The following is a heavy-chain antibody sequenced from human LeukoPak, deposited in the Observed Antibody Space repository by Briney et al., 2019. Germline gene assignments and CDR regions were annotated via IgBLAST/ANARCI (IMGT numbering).Heavy chain of an antibody. V-gene: IGHV3-74*01. CDR2: ISSDGTNT. D-gene: IGHD6-13*01. Sequence: GGSLRLSCAASGFTFSDSWMHWVRQVPGKGLVWVSRISSDGTNTHYADSVKGRFTISRDNAKNSLYLQMNSLRAEDTAVYYCARDSTAAGPWGQGTLVTVSS. CDR1: GFTFSDSW. CDR3: ARDSTAAGP. J-gene: IGHJ5*02.